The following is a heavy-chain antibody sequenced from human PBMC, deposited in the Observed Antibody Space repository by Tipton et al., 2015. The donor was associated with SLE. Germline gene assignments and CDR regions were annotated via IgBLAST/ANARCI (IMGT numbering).Heavy chain of an antibody. V-gene: IGHV3-72*01. Sequence: SLRLSCAASGFTFSDHYMDWVRQAPGKGLEWVGRTRNKANSYTIEYAASVKGRFTISRHDSKNSLYLQMNSLKTEDTAVYYCARAATMIVSDAFDIWGQGTMVTVSS. CDR2: TRNKANSYTI. D-gene: IGHD3-22*01. CDR3: ARAATMIVSDAFDI. CDR1: GFTFSDHY. J-gene: IGHJ3*02.